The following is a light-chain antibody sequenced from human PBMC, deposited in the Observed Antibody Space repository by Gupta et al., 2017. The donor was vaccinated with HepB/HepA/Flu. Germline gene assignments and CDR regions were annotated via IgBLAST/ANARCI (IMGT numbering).Light chain of an antibody. CDR2: GAS. CDR3: QQYNNWPPS. CDR1: QSVSSN. J-gene: IGKJ4*01. Sequence: ELVMKQSAATLSVSPGDRATLSCRASQSVSSNLAWYQQKPGQAPRLLIYGASTRATGIPARFSGSGSGTEFTLTISSLQSEDFAVYYCQQYNNWPPSFGGGTKVEIK. V-gene: IGKV3-15*01.